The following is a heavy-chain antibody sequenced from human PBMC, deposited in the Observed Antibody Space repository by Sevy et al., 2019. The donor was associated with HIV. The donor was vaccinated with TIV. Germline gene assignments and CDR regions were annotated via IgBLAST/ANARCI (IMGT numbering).Heavy chain of an antibody. Sequence: ASVKVSCKASGGTFSSYAISWVRQAPGQGLEWMGGIIPIFGTANYAQKFQGRVTITADESTSTAYMELSSLRSEDTAVYYCARERLLYGFTEYYFDYWGQGTLVTVSS. CDR3: ARERLLYGFTEYYFDY. V-gene: IGHV1-69*13. D-gene: IGHD3-10*01. CDR1: GGTFSSYA. CDR2: IIPIFGTA. J-gene: IGHJ4*02.